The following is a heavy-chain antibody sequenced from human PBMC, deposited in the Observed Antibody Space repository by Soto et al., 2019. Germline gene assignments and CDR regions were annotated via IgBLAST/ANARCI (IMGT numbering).Heavy chain of an antibody. CDR2: IHYSGST. V-gene: IGHV4-59*01. J-gene: IGHJ4*02. CDR3: ARGRIQLWYPFDY. Sequence: PSETMSVTCTVSGGSISSYGWSWIRKPTGKGLEWIGHIHYSGSTNYNPSLKSRVTISVDTSKNQFSLKLSSVTAADTAVYYCARGRIQLWYPFDYWGQGTLVTVSS. CDR1: GGSISSYG. D-gene: IGHD5-18*01.